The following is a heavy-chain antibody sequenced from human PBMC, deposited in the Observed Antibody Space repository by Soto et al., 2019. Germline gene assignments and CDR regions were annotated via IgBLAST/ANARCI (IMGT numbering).Heavy chain of an antibody. Sequence: QVQLVQSGAEVKKPGSSVKVSCKASGGTFSSYAISWVRQAPGQGLEWMGGIIPIFGTANYAQKFQGRVTITAYNSTSTAYMKLSSLRSEDTAVYYFARDGCSSTSCYTGGGGDAFDIWGQGTMVTVSS. V-gene: IGHV1-69*06. CDR1: GGTFSSYA. J-gene: IGHJ3*02. CDR3: ARDGCSSTSCYTGGGGDAFDI. D-gene: IGHD2-2*02. CDR2: IIPIFGTA.